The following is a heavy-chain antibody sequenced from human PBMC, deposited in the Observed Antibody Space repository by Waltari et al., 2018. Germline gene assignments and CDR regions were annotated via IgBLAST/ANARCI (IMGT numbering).Heavy chain of an antibody. CDR2: INHSGST. CDR3: ARGPEWFRAFDI. J-gene: IGHJ3*02. CDR1: GGSFSGYY. V-gene: IGHV4-34*01. Sequence: QVQLQQWGAGLLKPSETLSLTCAVYGGSFSGYYWRWIRQPPGKGLEWSGEINHSGSTNDNPSLKSRVTISVDTSKNQFSLKLSSVTAAETAVYYCARGPEWFRAFDIWGQGTMVTVSS. D-gene: IGHD3-3*01.